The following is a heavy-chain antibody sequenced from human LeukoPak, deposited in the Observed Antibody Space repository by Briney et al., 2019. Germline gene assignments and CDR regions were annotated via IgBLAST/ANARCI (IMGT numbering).Heavy chain of an antibody. CDR1: GYAFTSYD. V-gene: IGHV1-8*01. CDR3: ATLRYSGSYYFDY. Sequence: GASVKVSCKASGYAFTSYDFNWVRQATGQRPEWMGWMSPNSGDTGYAQKFQGRVTMTEDTSTDTAYMELSSLRSEDTAVYYCATLRYSGSYYFDYWGQGTLVTVSS. J-gene: IGHJ4*02. D-gene: IGHD1-26*01. CDR2: MSPNSGDT.